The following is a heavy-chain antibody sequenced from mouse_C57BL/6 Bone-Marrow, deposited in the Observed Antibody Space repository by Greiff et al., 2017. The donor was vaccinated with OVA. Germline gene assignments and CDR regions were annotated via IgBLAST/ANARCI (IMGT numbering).Heavy chain of an antibody. CDR3: ARGDYSNSYWYFDV. V-gene: IGHV1-39*01. CDR2: IDPNYGTT. CDR1: GYSFTDYN. J-gene: IGHJ1*03. D-gene: IGHD2-5*01. Sequence: EVQLQQSGPELVKPGASVKISCKASGYSFTDYNMNWVKQSNGKSLEWIGVIDPNYGTTSYNQKFKGKATLTVDQSSSTAYMQLNSLTSEDSAVYYCARGDYSNSYWYFDVWGTGTTVTVSS.